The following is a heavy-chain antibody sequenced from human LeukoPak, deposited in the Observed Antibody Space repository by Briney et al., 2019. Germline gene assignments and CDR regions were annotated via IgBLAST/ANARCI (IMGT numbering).Heavy chain of an antibody. D-gene: IGHD3-3*01. CDR2: IYTSGST. J-gene: IGHJ5*02. CDR1: GGSISSGSYY. V-gene: IGHV4-61*02. CDR3: ARDYGVWSGHYNWFDP. Sequence: SETLSLTCTVSGGSISSGSYYWGWIRQPAGKGLEWIGRIYTSGSTNYNPSLKSRVTISVDTSKNQFSLKLSSVTAADTAVYYCARDYGVWSGHYNWFDPWGQGTLVTVSS.